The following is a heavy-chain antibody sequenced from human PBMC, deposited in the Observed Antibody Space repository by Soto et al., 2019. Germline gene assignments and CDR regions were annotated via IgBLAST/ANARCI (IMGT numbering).Heavy chain of an antibody. Sequence: QVQLVESGGGVVQPGRSLRLSCVASGFTFSSYGMHWVRQAPGKGLEWVAIISYDGSNTYYADSVKGRFTISRDNSKNTLYLQMNSLRAEDTSVYSCAKEGGLSGSYYISSSYYFDYWGQGPLVTVSS. CDR2: ISYDGSNT. J-gene: IGHJ4*02. CDR1: GFTFSSYG. CDR3: AKEGGLSGSYYISSSYYFDY. D-gene: IGHD1-26*01. V-gene: IGHV3-30*18.